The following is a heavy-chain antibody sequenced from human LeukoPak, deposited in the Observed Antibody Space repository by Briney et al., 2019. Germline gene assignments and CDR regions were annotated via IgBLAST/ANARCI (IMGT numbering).Heavy chain of an antibody. CDR3: ARGGAGSYYNNY. CDR2: ISSSGSTI. Sequence: GGSLRLSCAASGFTFSSYEMNWVRQAPGKGLEWVSYISSSGSTIYYADSVKGRFTISRDNAKNSLYLQMNSLRAEDTAVYYCARGGAGSYYNNYWGQGTLVTVSS. CDR1: GFTFSSYE. J-gene: IGHJ4*02. V-gene: IGHV3-48*03. D-gene: IGHD3-10*01.